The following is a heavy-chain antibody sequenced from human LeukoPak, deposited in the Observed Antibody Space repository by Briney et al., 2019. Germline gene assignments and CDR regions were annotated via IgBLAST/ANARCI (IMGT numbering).Heavy chain of an antibody. D-gene: IGHD6-13*01. CDR2: IIPTLSIT. Sequence: SVKVSCKASGGSFNTYGISWVRQAPGQGLEWMGRIIPTLSITNYAQKFRGRVTITADKSTTTAYMELSSLRSEDTAVYFCARGFESSTSFVFDFDFWGQGSLVTVSS. CDR3: ARGFESSTSFVFDFDF. J-gene: IGHJ4*02. V-gene: IGHV1-69*04. CDR1: GGSFNTYG.